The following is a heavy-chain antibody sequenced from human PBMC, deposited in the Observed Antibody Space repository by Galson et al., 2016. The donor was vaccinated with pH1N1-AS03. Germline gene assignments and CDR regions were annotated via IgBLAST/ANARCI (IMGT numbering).Heavy chain of an antibody. CDR3: ARGKNSGFDY. V-gene: IGHV6-1*01. CDR1: GDSVSGSRGVA. CDR2: TFYWSKWSN. Sequence: CAISGDSVSGSRGVAWNWIRQSPSRGLEWLGRTFYWSKWSNDYAESVKSRITIDPDTSNNQFSLHLNSVTPEDTAIYFCARGKNSGFDYWGQGTQVTVSS. J-gene: IGHJ4*02. D-gene: IGHD3-10*01.